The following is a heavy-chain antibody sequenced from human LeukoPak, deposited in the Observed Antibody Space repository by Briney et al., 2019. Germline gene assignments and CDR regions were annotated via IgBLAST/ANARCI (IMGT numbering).Heavy chain of an antibody. Sequence: SETLSLTCTVSGGSMSRYYWRWLRQAPGKGLEWMGYIYHSGSTNYNPSLKRRLTISVDSPKNLYSLNLTSVTDADTAVYFCARVYVGAVAYFDYWGQGTLVTVSS. V-gene: IGHV4-59*01. CDR1: GGSMSRYY. J-gene: IGHJ4*02. D-gene: IGHD3-10*02. CDR2: IYHSGST. CDR3: ARVYVGAVAYFDY.